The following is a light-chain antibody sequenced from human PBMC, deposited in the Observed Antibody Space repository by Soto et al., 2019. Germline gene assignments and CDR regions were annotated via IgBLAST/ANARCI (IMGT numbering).Light chain of an antibody. CDR1: QRVSSNF. CDR3: QQHASSPALT. V-gene: IGKV3-20*01. J-gene: IGKJ4*02. CDR2: AAS. Sequence: EIVLTQSPDTLSLSPGETATLSCRASQRVSSNFLAWYQQKPGQAPRRLIYAASSRATGIPDRFSGSGSGADFTLTINRLEPEDFAIYYCQQHASSPALTFGGGTRVEIK.